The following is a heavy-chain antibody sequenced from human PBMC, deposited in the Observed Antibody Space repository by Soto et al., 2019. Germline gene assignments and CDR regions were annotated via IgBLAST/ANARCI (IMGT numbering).Heavy chain of an antibody. Sequence: GSGYSFTSYWISWVRQMPGKGLEWMGRIDPSDSYTNYSPSFQGHVTISADKSISTAYLQWSSLKASDTAMYYCARDRDDSSSWYHYYYYYYGMDVWGQGTTVTVSS. CDR1: GYSFTSYW. D-gene: IGHD6-13*01. J-gene: IGHJ6*02. CDR2: IDPSDSYT. V-gene: IGHV5-10-1*01. CDR3: ARDRDDSSSWYHYYYYYYGMDV.